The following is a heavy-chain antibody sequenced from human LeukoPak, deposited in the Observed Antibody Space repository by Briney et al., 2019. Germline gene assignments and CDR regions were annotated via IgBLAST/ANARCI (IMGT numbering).Heavy chain of an antibody. V-gene: IGHV3-21*01. D-gene: IGHD5-18*01. J-gene: IGHJ3*02. Sequence: GGSLRLSCAASGFTFSYYSMNWVRQAPGKGLEWVSSITSSSSYIYYADSVKGRFTISRDNAKNSLYLQMNSLRAEDTAVYHCAAYSYGQTDAFDIWGQGAMVTVSS. CDR3: AAYSYGQTDAFDI. CDR1: GFTFSYYS. CDR2: ITSSSSYI.